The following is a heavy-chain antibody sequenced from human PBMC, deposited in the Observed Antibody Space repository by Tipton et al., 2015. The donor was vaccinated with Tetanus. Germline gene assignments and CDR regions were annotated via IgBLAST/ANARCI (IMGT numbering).Heavy chain of an antibody. D-gene: IGHD3-22*01. CDR3: TRVNTRDSFDF. Sequence: SLRLSCAASGFTFNTIWMNWVRQAPGKGLEWVGCVRSTADGGTTEYAAPVKGRFTISRDDSKNTVYMQMNSLKDEDTAIYYCTRVNTRDSFDFWGRGTMGTVSS. CDR1: GFTFNTIW. CDR2: VRSTADGGTT. J-gene: IGHJ3*01. V-gene: IGHV3-15*07.